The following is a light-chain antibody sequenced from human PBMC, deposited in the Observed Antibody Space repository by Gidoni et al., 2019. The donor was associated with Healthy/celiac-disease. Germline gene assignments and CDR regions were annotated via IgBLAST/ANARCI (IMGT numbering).Light chain of an antibody. Sequence: EIVLTQSPGTLSLSPGERATLSCRASQSFSSSYLAWYQQKPGQTPRLLMYAASSRATGIPDRFSGSGSGTDFTLTINRLEPEDSAVYYCQQYGTLPRTFGQGTKLEIK. CDR2: AAS. CDR1: QSFSSSY. CDR3: QQYGTLPRT. J-gene: IGKJ2*01. V-gene: IGKV3-20*01.